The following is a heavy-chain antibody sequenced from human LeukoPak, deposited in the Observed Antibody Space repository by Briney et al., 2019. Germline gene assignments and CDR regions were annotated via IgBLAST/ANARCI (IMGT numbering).Heavy chain of an antibody. CDR1: GYTFTSYG. D-gene: IGHD6-19*01. J-gene: IGHJ3*02. CDR2: ISAYNGNT. Sequence: WASVKASCKASGYTFTSYGISWVRQAPGQGLEWMGWISAYNGNTNYAQKLQGRVTMTTDTSTSTAYMELRSLRSDDTAVYYCARDRSAWLVRQEGAFDIWGQGTMVTVSS. V-gene: IGHV1-18*01. CDR3: ARDRSAWLVRQEGAFDI.